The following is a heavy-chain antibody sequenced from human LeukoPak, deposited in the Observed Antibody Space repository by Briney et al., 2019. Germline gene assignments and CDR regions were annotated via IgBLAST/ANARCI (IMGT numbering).Heavy chain of an antibody. V-gene: IGHV1-18*04. J-gene: IGHJ4*02. Sequence: ASVKVSCKASGYTFTSYYMHWVRQAPGQGLEWMGWISAYNGNTNYAQKLQGRVTMTTDTSTSTAYMELRSLRSDDTAVYYCARVEGVPFDYWGQGTLVTVSS. D-gene: IGHD6-6*01. CDR1: GYTFTSYY. CDR2: ISAYNGNT. CDR3: ARVEGVPFDY.